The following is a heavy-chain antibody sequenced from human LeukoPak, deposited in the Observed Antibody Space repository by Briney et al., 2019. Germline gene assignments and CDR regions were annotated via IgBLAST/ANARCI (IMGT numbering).Heavy chain of an antibody. V-gene: IGHV3-30*04. CDR3: SRGGYCRGGACSAYPFDY. Sequence: GGSLRLSCAASGFTFSSYAMTWVRQAPGKGLEWVAVISYAGINKYYADSVKGRCTISGDNSKNTLYVRMHSLRAEDTAVYYCSRGGYCRGGACSAYPFDYWGQGTLVTVSS. CDR1: GFTFSSYA. D-gene: IGHD2-15*01. J-gene: IGHJ4*02. CDR2: ISYAGINK.